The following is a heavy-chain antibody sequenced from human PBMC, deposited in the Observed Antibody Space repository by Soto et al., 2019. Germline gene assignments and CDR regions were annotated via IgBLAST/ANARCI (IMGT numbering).Heavy chain of an antibody. D-gene: IGHD6-13*01. CDR3: ARAAMGGSSWPFDY. CDR1: GGSISSSNW. J-gene: IGHJ4*02. CDR2: IYHSGST. Sequence: QVQLQESGPGLVKPSGTLSLTCAVSGGSISSSNWWSWVRQPPGKGLEWIGEIYHSGSTNYNPSLXXXVXLAVHKSKNQFSLKLSSVTAADTAAYYCARAAMGGSSWPFDYWGQGTLVTVSS. V-gene: IGHV4-4*02.